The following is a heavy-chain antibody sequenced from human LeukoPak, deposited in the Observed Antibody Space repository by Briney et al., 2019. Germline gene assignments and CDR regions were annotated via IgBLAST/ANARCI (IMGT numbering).Heavy chain of an antibody. V-gene: IGHV4-39*07. Sequence: SETLSLTCTVSGGSISSSSYYWGWIRQPPGKGLEWIGSIYYSGYTYYSPSLKSRVTISVDTSRNQFSLKLTSVTAADTAMYYCARESPYDTSGRPLDAFDIWGQGTMVTVSS. CDR3: ARESPYDTSGRPLDAFDI. D-gene: IGHD3-22*01. J-gene: IGHJ3*02. CDR1: GGSISSSSYY. CDR2: IYYSGYT.